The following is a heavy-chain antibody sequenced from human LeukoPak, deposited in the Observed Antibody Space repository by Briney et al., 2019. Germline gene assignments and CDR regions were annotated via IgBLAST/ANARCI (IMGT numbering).Heavy chain of an antibody. D-gene: IGHD1-26*01. V-gene: IGHV4-59*01. CDR2: IYYSGST. Sequence: PSETLSLTCTVSGGSISSYYWSWIRQPPGKGLEWTGYIYYSGSTNYNPSLKSRVTISVDTSKNQFSLKLSSVTAADTAVYYCARVGRRASPGAFDYWGQGTLVTVSS. J-gene: IGHJ4*02. CDR3: ARVGRRASPGAFDY. CDR1: GGSISSYY.